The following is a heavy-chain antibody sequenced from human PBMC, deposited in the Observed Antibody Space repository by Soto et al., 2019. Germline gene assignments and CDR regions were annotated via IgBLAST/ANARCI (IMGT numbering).Heavy chain of an antibody. V-gene: IGHV3-21*01. CDR1: GFTFSSYS. CDR3: ARGPSWAVASHDWFDP. Sequence: GGSLTLSCAASGFTFSSYSMNWVRQAPGKGLEWVSSISSSSSYIYYADSVKGRFTISRDNAKNSLYLQMNSLRAEDTAVYYCARGPSWAVASHDWFDPWGQGTLVTVSS. D-gene: IGHD6-19*01. J-gene: IGHJ5*02. CDR2: ISSSSSYI.